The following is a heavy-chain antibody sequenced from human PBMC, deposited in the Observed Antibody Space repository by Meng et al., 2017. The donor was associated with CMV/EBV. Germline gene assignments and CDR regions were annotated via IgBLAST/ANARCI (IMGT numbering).Heavy chain of an antibody. V-gene: IGHV4-30-4*08. J-gene: IGHJ4*02. D-gene: IGHD1-14*01. CDR3: ARVMGPNRTPYYFDY. CDR2: IYYSGST. CDR1: GGSISSGDYY. Sequence: QVTLQEADPGLVKPSQTLALTCTVSGGSISSGDYYWSWIRQPPGKGLEWIGYIYYSGSTYYNPSLKSRVTISVDTSKNQFSLKLSSVTAADTAVYYCARVMGPNRTPYYFDYWGQGTLVTVSS.